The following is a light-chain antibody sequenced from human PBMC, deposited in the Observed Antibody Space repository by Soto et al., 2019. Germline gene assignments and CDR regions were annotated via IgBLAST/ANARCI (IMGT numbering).Light chain of an antibody. CDR1: SGHSTYA. Sequence: QPVLTQSPSASASLGASVKLTCTLSSGHSTYAIAWHQQQPDKGPRYLMKLNSDGSHNKGDGIPDRFSGSSSGAERYLTISSLQSEDEADYYCQTWDTGIWVFGGGTKLTVL. V-gene: IGLV4-69*01. CDR3: QTWDTGIWV. CDR2: LNSDGSH. J-gene: IGLJ3*02.